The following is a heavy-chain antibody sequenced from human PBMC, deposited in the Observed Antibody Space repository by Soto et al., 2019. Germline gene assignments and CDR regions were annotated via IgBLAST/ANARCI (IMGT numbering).Heavy chain of an antibody. Sequence: GGSLRLSCAVSGFSFNNYAMNWVRLAPGKGLEWVSSISGGGTGTYSADAVRGRFTISSDKSRNTVYLQMSSLRAEDTAVYYCAKGHYYDNVGNWVANQAFDSWGQGSLVTVLL. J-gene: IGHJ4*02. CDR1: GFSFNNYA. D-gene: IGHD3-22*01. CDR3: AKGHYYDNVGNWVANQAFDS. CDR2: ISGGGTGT. V-gene: IGHV3-23*01.